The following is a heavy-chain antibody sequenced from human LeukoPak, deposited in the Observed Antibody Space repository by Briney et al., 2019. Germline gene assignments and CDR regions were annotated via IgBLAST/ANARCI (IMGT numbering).Heavy chain of an antibody. Sequence: GGSLRLSCAASGFSFSNYWMHWVRLAPGKGLVWVSRISRDGSSTIYADSVKGRFTISRDNARDTLYLQMSSLRAEDTAVYYCARQIEGGYHAFDIRGQGTMVPVSS. V-gene: IGHV3-74*01. D-gene: IGHD3-16*02. CDR3: ARQIEGGYHAFDI. J-gene: IGHJ3*02. CDR1: GFSFSNYW. CDR2: ISRDGSST.